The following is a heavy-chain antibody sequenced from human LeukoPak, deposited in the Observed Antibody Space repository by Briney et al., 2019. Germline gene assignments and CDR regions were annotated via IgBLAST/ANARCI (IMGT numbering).Heavy chain of an antibody. V-gene: IGHV4-30-2*01. D-gene: IGHD3-9*01. CDR2: IYHSGST. CDR3: ARGAGLYYDILTGYFGP. Sequence: SETLSLTCTVSGGSISSGGYYWSWIRQPPGKGLEWIGYIYHSGSTYYNPSLKSRVTISVDRSKNQFSLKLSSVTAADTAVYYCARGAGLYYDILTGYFGPWGQGTMVTVSS. J-gene: IGHJ3*01. CDR1: GGSISSGGYY.